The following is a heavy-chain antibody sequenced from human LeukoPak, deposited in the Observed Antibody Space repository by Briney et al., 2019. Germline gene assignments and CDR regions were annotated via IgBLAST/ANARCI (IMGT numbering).Heavy chain of an antibody. CDR3: ARVDYGGNSEKTDY. D-gene: IGHD4-23*01. CDR1: GYTFTGYY. Sequence: GASVKVSCKASGYTFTGYYMHWVRQAPGQGLEWMGWINPNSGGTNYAQKFQGRATMTRDTSISTAYMELSRLRSDDTAVYYCARVDYGGNSEKTDYWGQGTLVTVSS. J-gene: IGHJ4*02. V-gene: IGHV1-2*02. CDR2: INPNSGGT.